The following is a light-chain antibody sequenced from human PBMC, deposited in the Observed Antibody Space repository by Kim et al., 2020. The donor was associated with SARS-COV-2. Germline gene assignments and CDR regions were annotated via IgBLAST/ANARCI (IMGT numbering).Light chain of an antibody. CDR2: DVS. Sequence: QSALTQPRSVSGSPGQSVTISCTGTSSDVGGYNYVSWYQQHPGKAPKLMIYDVSKRPSGVPDRFSGSKSGNTASLTISGLQAEDEADYDCCSYAGSYNVVFGGGTKLTVL. CDR3: CSYAGSYNVV. V-gene: IGLV2-11*01. CDR1: SSDVGGYNY. J-gene: IGLJ2*01.